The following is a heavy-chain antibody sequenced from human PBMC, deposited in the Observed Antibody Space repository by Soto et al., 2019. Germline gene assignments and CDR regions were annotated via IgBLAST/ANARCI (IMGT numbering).Heavy chain of an antibody. CDR3: GRDAGRRFDY. D-gene: IGHD6-13*01. Sequence: EVQLVESGGGLVQPGGSLRLSCAASGFTFSSYWMTWARQAPGKGLEWVASMNRDGSEQRYVDSVDGRFTISRDNAKNSLFLQMNSLSPDDTAVYYCGRDAGRRFDYWCQGSLVTVSS. J-gene: IGHJ4*02. CDR2: MNRDGSEQ. CDR1: GFTFSSYW. V-gene: IGHV3-7*01.